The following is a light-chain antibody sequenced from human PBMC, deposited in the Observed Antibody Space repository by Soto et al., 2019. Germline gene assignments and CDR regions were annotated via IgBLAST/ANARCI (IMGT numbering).Light chain of an antibody. Sequence: QSALTQPASVSGSPGQSITISCTGTSSDVGSYNLVSWYQQLPGKAPKLIIYEVNERPSGISNRLSGSKSGNTASLTISGLQAEDEADYYCCSYAGSSILVFGGGTKLTVL. CDR3: CSYAGSSILV. CDR1: SSDVGSYNL. V-gene: IGLV2-23*02. J-gene: IGLJ3*02. CDR2: EVN.